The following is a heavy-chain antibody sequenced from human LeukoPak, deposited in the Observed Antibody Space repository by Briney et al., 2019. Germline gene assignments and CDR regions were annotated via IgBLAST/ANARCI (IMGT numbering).Heavy chain of an antibody. CDR2: IKQDGSEK. CDR3: ARRTGSQAFDY. Sequence: PGGSLRLSCAASGFTFSSYWMSWVRQAPGKGLEWVANIKQDGSEKYYVDSVKGRFTISRDNAKKSLFLQMNSLRPDDTAVYYCARRTGSQAFDYWGQGTLVTVSS. CDR1: GFTFSSYW. V-gene: IGHV3-7*01. D-gene: IGHD2-8*02. J-gene: IGHJ4*02.